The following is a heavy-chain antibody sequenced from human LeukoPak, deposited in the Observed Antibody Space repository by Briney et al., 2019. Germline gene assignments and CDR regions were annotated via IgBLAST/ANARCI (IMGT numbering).Heavy chain of an antibody. V-gene: IGHV3-30*18. CDR2: ISYDGSNK. CDR1: GFTFSSSG. CDR3: AKEYCSNSVCHSLDY. Sequence: AGGSLRLSCAASGFTFSSSGMHWVHQAPGKGLEWVAVISYDGSNKYYADSVKGRFTFSRDNSKNTLYLQMNSLRAEDTAVYYCAKEYCSNSVCHSLDYWGQGTLVTVSS. D-gene: IGHD2-8*01. J-gene: IGHJ4*02.